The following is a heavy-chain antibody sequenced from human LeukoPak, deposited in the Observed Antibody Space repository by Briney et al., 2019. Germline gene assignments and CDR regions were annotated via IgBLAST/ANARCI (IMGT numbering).Heavy chain of an antibody. Sequence: PGRSLRLSCAASGFTFDEYAMHLVRQAPAKGLEWVSGICWNRGSIGYAHSVQGPFTNSTDQAKNSLYLQMNSLRAEDPALNYCAKDMRSSGHTHSDYWGQGTLVSVSS. CDR2: ICWNRGSI. J-gene: IGHJ4*01. CDR3: AKDMRSSGHTHSDY. D-gene: IGHD3-22*01. CDR1: GFTFDEYA. V-gene: IGHV3-9*01.